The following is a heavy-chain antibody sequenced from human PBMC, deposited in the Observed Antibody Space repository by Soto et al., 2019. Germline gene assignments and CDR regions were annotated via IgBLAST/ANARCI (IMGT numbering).Heavy chain of an antibody. CDR1: GYTFTSYG. CDR2: ISAYNGNT. J-gene: IGHJ4*02. D-gene: IGHD2-15*01. CDR3: ARGCSGGTCFLLSF. Sequence: ASVKVSCKSSGYTFTSYGISWVRQAPGQGLEWMGWISAYNGNTNYAQKLQGRVTMTTDTSTITAYMELRSLRSDDTAVYYCARGCSGGTCFLLSFWGKGTLVTVTS. V-gene: IGHV1-18*01.